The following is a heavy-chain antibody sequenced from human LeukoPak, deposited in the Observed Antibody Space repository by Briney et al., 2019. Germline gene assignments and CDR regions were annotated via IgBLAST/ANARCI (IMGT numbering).Heavy chain of an antibody. J-gene: IGHJ4*02. CDR1: GFTFSSYD. CDR2: ISYDGSNK. CDR3: AKGYSLFDY. V-gene: IGHV3-30*18. Sequence: PGKSLRLSCAASGFTFSSYDMHWVRQAPGKGLEWVAVISYDGSNKYYADSVKGRFTISRDNSKNTLYLQMNSLRTEDTAVYYCAKGYSLFDYWGQGILVTVSS. D-gene: IGHD2-15*01.